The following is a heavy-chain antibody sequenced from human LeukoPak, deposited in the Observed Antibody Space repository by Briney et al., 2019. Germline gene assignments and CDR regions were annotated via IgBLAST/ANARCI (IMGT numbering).Heavy chain of an antibody. D-gene: IGHD4-11*01. Sequence: PGTSLRLSCATSGFTFSHYGMHWVRQAPGKGLEWVAVIWSDGSNRYYGDPVKGRFTISRDNFQRTVYLQMNSLRAEDTAVYYCAKDAQRGFDYSNSLDNWGHGTLVTVSS. CDR1: GFTFSHYG. CDR2: IWSDGSNR. V-gene: IGHV3-33*06. CDR3: AKDAQRGFDYSNSLDN. J-gene: IGHJ4*01.